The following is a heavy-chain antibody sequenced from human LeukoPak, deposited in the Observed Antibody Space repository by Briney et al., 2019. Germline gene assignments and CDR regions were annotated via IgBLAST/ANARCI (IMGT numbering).Heavy chain of an antibody. V-gene: IGHV3-48*02. D-gene: IGHD1-14*01. CDR2: MSSSSSTI. Sequence: PGGSLRLSCAASGFTFSYYSINWVRQAPGKGLEWVSYMSSSSSTIYYADSVKGRFTISRDNAKNSLYLQMNSLRDEDTAVYYCARDYWNRNDAFDIWGQGTMVTVSS. CDR3: ARDYWNRNDAFDI. CDR1: GFTFSYYS. J-gene: IGHJ3*02.